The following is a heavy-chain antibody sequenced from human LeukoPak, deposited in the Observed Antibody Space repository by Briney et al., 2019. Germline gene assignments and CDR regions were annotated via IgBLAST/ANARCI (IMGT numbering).Heavy chain of an antibody. CDR3: ARGGVTTVTLDY. V-gene: IGHV6-1*01. J-gene: IGHJ4*02. CDR2: TYYRSKWHN. Sequence: SQTLSLTCAISGDSFSSNSVAWHWIRQSPSRGLEWLGRTYYRSKWHNDYAVSVRSRITINPDTSENRFSLQLNSATPEDTGVYYCARGGVTTVTLDYWGQGTLVTVSS. D-gene: IGHD4-17*01. CDR1: GDSFSSNSVA.